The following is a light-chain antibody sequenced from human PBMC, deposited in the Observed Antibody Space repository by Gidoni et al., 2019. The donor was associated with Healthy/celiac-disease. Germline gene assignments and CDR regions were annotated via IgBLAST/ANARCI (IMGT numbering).Light chain of an antibody. CDR3: QKYNSAPCS. CDR1: QGISNY. Sequence: IQMTQSPSSLSASVGDRVTITGRSSQGISNYLAWYQQKPGKVPKLLIYAASTLQSVAASRFSGSGSGADFPLTISRLQREDVASYCRQKYNSAPCSFGQGTKLEIK. V-gene: IGKV1-27*01. CDR2: AAS. J-gene: IGKJ2*04.